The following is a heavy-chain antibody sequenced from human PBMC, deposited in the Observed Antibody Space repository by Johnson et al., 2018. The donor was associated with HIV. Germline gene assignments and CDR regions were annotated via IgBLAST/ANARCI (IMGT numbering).Heavy chain of an antibody. CDR3: AREGRMDYGAPRAAFDI. CDR1: GFTFSSYD. J-gene: IGHJ3*02. CDR2: IGTAGGT. Sequence: EQLVESGGGLVQPGGSLRLSCAASGFTFSSYDLHWVRQATGTGLEWVSAIGTAGGTYYADSVKGRFTMSRDNSKNTLYLQMNSLRAEDTAVYYCAREGRMDYGAPRAAFDIWGQGTMVTVSS. D-gene: IGHD4-17*01. V-gene: IGHV3-13*01.